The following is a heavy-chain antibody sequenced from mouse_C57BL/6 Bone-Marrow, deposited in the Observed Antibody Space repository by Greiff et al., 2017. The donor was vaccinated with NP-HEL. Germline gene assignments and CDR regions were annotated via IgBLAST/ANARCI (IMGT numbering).Heavy chain of an antibody. J-gene: IGHJ4*01. V-gene: IGHV1-5*01. CDR2: IYPGNSDT. CDR3: TRCLDYDYAMDY. D-gene: IGHD1-1*01. Sequence: EVQLQQSGTVLARPGASVKMSCKTSGYTFTSYWMHWVKQRPGQGLEWIGAIYPGNSDTSYNQKFKGKAKLTAVTSASTAYMELSSLTNEDSAVYYCTRCLDYDYAMDYWGQGTSVTVSS. CDR1: GYTFTSYW.